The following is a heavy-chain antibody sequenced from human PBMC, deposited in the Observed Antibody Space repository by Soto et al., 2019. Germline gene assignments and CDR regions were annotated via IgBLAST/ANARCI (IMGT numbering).Heavy chain of an antibody. CDR2: INSGGSII. CDR3: ARDIRGAN. Sequence: QVQLVESGGGLVKPGGSLRLSCTASGFTFTDHYMTWIRQAPGKGLEWVSYINSGGSIIYYADSVRGRFTISRDNAKNSVYLQMSSLRAEDTAIYYCARDIRGANWGQGTLVIVSS. D-gene: IGHD3-10*01. J-gene: IGHJ4*02. V-gene: IGHV3-11*01. CDR1: GFTFTDHY.